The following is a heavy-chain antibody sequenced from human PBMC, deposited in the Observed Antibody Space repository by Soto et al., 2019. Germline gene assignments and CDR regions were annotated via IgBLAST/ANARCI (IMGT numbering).Heavy chain of an antibody. J-gene: IGHJ4*02. CDR3: ARGPSGDKVDS. V-gene: IGHV4-30-4*01. CDR1: GGSINNNGYF. Sequence: QVQLQESGPGVVEPSQTLSLTCTVSGGSINNNGYFWSWIRQPPGSGLEWIGHIYNSGSTYSNPSLKSRLTRSVDTSKNQFSLKLSSVTAADTAVYYCARGPSGDKVDSWGQGTLVTVSS. CDR2: IYNSGST. D-gene: IGHD1-26*01.